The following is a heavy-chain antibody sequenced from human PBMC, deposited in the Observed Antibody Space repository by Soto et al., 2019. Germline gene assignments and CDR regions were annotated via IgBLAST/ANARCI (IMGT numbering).Heavy chain of an antibody. J-gene: IGHJ5*02. V-gene: IGHV3-30*04. CDR3: ARGSLPSTTRWFDP. CDR2: ISYDGSNK. D-gene: IGHD4-4*01. Sequence: GGSLRLSCAASGFTFSSYAMHWVRQAPGKGLEWVAVISYDGSNKYYADSVKGRFTISRDNSKNTLYLQMNRLRAEDTAVYYCARGSLPSTTRWFDPWGQGTLVTVSS. CDR1: GFTFSSYA.